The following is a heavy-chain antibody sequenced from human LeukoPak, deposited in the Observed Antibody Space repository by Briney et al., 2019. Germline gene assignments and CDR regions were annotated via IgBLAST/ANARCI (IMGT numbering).Heavy chain of an antibody. Sequence: GGSLRLSCAASGFTFSSYSMNWVRQAPGKGLEWVSSISSSSSYIYYADSVKGRFTISRDNAKNSLYLQMNSLRVEDTAVYFCAKRGVVIRVILVGFHKEAYYFDSWGQGALVTVSS. J-gene: IGHJ4*02. D-gene: IGHD3-22*01. V-gene: IGHV3-21*04. CDR3: AKRGVVIRVILVGFHKEAYYFDS. CDR2: ISSSSSYI. CDR1: GFTFSSYS.